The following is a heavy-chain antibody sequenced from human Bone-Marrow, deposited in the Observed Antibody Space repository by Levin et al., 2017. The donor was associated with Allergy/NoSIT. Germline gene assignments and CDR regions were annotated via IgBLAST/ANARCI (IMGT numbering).Heavy chain of an antibody. D-gene: IGHD2-21*01. CDR1: GVTLSDYY. CDR3: AKVLCSGGDCSYSPPDS. J-gene: IGHJ4*02. CDR2: SRNKTISYST. V-gene: IGHV3-72*01. Sequence: GESLKISCAASGVTLSDYYMDWVRQAPGKGLEWVGRSRNKTISYSTEYAASVKGRFTISRDEAKNSLSLQMTSLKTEDTAVYYCAKVLCSGGDCSYSPPDSWGQGTLVIVSS.